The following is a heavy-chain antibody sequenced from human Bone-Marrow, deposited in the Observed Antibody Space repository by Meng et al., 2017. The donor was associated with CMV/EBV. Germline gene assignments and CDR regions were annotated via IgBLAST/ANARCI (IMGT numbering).Heavy chain of an antibody. CDR3: ARALGYCSSTSCYTFDY. CDR2: ISSSSSYI. J-gene: IGHJ4*02. V-gene: IGHV3-21*01. CDR1: GFTFDDYA. Sequence: GESLKISCAASGFTFDDYAMHWVRQAPGKGLEWVSSISSSSSYIYYADSVKGRFTISRDNAKNSLYLQMNSLRAEDTAVYYCARALGYCSSTSCYTFDYWGQGTLVTVSS. D-gene: IGHD2-2*02.